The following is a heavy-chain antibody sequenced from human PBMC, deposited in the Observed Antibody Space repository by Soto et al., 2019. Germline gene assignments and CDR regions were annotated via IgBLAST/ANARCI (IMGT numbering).Heavy chain of an antibody. J-gene: IGHJ3*01. Sequence: PSETLSLTCAVSGGSISSGGYSWSWIRQPPGKGLEWLGYIYHGGSTYYNPSLKSRVTMSVDRSKNQFSLRLSSVTAADTAVYYCARTRIMIFGVAPRGVFDFWGQGIMVT. CDR2: IYHGGST. V-gene: IGHV4-30-2*01. CDR1: GGSISSGGYS. D-gene: IGHD3-3*01. CDR3: ARTRIMIFGVAPRGVFDF.